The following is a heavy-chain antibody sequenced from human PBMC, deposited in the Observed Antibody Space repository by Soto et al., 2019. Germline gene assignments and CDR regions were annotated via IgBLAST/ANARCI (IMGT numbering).Heavy chain of an antibody. D-gene: IGHD2-2*01. CDR1: GFTFSSYA. CDR3: ARNQPGNFYYYYGMDV. CDR2: ISYDGSNK. J-gene: IGHJ6*02. Sequence: GGSLRRSCAASGFTFSSYAMHWVRQAPGKGLEWVAVISYDGSNKYYADSVKGRFTISRDNSKNTLYLQMNSLRAEDTAVYYCARNQPGNFYYYYGMDVWGQGTTVTVSS. V-gene: IGHV3-30-3*01.